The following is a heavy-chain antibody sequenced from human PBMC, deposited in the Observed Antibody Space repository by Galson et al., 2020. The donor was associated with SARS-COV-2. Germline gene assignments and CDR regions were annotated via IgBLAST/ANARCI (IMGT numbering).Heavy chain of an antibody. V-gene: IGHV3-64D*06. D-gene: IGHD2-2*01. J-gene: IGHJ5*02. CDR3: LSYSSTRQNH. CDR2: ISSNGETS. CDR1: GFIFSDYA. Sequence: GESLKISCSASGFIFSDYAMHWVRQAPGKGLEYVPAISSNGETSFYADSVNGRFTMSRDNSKNMFYLQMTALRLEDTAFYFCLSYSSTRQNHWGQGTLVTVSS.